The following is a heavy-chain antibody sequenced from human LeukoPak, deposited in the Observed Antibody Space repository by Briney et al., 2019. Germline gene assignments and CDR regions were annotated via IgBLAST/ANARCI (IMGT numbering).Heavy chain of an antibody. CDR1: GASINSNPYY. CDR2: IYNSENT. CDR3: VDYSVYSKGY. Sequence: PSETLSLTCSVSGASINSNPYYWAWIRQSPGKGLEWIGYIYNSENTNYNPSLKSRATISVDTSKNQFSLKLTSVTAADTAVYYCVDYSVYSKGYWGQGTLVTVSS. V-gene: IGHV4-61*05. J-gene: IGHJ4*02. D-gene: IGHD4-11*01.